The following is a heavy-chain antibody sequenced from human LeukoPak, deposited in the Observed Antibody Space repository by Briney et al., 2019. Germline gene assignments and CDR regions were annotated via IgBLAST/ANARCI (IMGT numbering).Heavy chain of an antibody. CDR1: GGSFSGYY. D-gene: IGHD2-2*01. V-gene: IGHV4-34*01. Sequence: SETLSLTCAVYGGSFSGYYWSWIRQPPGKGLEWFGEINHSGSTNYNPSLKSRVTISVDTSKNQFSLKLSSVTAADTAVYYCARGGVVVPAAILPVGGYDKTPFDYWGQGTLVTVSS. CDR3: ARGGVVVPAAILPVGGYDKTPFDY. CDR2: INHSGST. J-gene: IGHJ4*02.